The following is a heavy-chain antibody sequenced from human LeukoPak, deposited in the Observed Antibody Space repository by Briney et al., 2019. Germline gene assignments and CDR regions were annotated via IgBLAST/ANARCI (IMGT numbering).Heavy chain of an antibody. Sequence: KASETLSLTCTVSDDSINTTNYYWSWIRQPPGKGLEWVGTLHFSGTPYYSPSLNSRVSISVDTSKNQFSLMLKSVTATDTAVYYCTRGGDVYNLGNFWGQGTLVTVSS. V-gene: IGHV4-39*01. D-gene: IGHD1-1*01. J-gene: IGHJ4*02. CDR2: LHFSGTP. CDR1: DDSINTTNYY. CDR3: TRGGDVYNLGNF.